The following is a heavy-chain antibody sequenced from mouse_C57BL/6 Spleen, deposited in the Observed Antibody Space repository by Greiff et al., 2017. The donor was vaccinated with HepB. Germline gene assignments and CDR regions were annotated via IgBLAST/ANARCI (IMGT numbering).Heavy chain of an antibody. CDR2: IDPNSGGT. CDR3: ARSWGTVVAHWYFDV. Sequence: QVQLQQPGTELVKPGASVKLSCKASGYTFTSYWMHWVKQRPGQGLEWIGRIDPNSGGTKYNEKFKSKATLTVDKPSSTAYMQLSSLTSEDSAVYYCARSWGTVVAHWYFDVWGTGTTVTVSS. J-gene: IGHJ1*03. V-gene: IGHV1-72*01. D-gene: IGHD1-1*01. CDR1: GYTFTSYW.